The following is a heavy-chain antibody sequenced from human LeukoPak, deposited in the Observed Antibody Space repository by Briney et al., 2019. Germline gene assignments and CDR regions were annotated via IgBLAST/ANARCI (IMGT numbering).Heavy chain of an antibody. Sequence: SETLSFTCAVYGGSFSGYYWSWIRQPPGKGLEWIGEINHSGSTNYNPSLKSRVTISVDTSKNQFSLELSSVTAADTAVYYCARGLYYYYYGMDVWGQGTTVTVSS. CDR3: ARGLYYYYYGMDV. V-gene: IGHV4-34*01. J-gene: IGHJ6*02. CDR1: GGSFSGYY. CDR2: INHSGST.